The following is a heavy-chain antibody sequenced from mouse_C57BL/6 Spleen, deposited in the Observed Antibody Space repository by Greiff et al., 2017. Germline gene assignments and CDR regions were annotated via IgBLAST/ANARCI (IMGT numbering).Heavy chain of an antibody. CDR1: GYTFTSYW. J-gene: IGHJ4*01. D-gene: IGHD1-1*01. V-gene: IGHV1-61*01. CDR3: ARNCGSSYDYAMDY. Sequence: QVQLQQPGAELVRPGSSVKLSCKASGYTFTSYWMDWVKQRPGQGLECIGNIYPSDSETHYNQKFKDKATLTVDKSSSTAYMQLSSLTSEDSAVYYCARNCGSSYDYAMDYWGQGTSVSVSS. CDR2: IYPSDSET.